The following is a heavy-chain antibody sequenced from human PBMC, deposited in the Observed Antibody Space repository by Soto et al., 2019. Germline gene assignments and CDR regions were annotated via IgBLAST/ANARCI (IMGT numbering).Heavy chain of an antibody. J-gene: IGHJ4*02. V-gene: IGHV2-5*02. Sequence: QITLKESGPALVKPTQTLTLTCTFSGFSLSTSGVGVGWIRQPPGKALEWLALIYWDDDKRYSPSLKSRLTITKDTSKNQVVLTMTYMDPVDTATYYCAYRLPRLYYFDYWGQGTLVTVSS. CDR2: IYWDDDK. CDR1: GFSLSTSGVG. CDR3: AYRLPRLYYFDY.